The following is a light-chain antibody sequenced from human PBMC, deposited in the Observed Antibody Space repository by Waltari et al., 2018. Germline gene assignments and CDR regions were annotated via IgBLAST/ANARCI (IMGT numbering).Light chain of an antibody. CDR3: QQYYVWPPIT. CDR1: QSVRTN. J-gene: IGKJ4*01. CDR2: GAS. Sequence: LTQSRASLSVSPGDTVILSCRASQSVRTNLVWYQQKAGQAPRTLIYGASTRASGVPSRFSGSGSETDFTLIISSLQSEDAAVYFCQQYYVWPPITFGGGTKLEI. V-gene: IGKV3-15*01.